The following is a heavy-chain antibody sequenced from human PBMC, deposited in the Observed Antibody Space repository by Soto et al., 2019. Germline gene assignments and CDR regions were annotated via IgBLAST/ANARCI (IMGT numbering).Heavy chain of an antibody. Sequence: PGGSLRLSCAASGFTFSSYAMSWVRQAPGKGLEWVSAISGSGGSTYYADSVKGRFTISRDNSKNTLYLQMNSLRAEDTAVYYCAKDRPDIVVVENYFDYWGQGTLVTVSS. V-gene: IGHV3-23*01. CDR1: GFTFSSYA. CDR3: AKDRPDIVVVENYFDY. D-gene: IGHD2-15*01. CDR2: ISGSGGST. J-gene: IGHJ4*02.